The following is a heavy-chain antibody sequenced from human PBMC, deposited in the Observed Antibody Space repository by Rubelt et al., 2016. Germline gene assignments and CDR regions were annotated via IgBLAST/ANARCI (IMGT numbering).Heavy chain of an antibody. CDR3: TTGYYDSSGYYYDDY. Sequence: APVKGRFTISRDDSKNTLYLQMNSLKTEDTAVYYCTTGYYDSSGYYYDDYWGQGTLVTVSS. J-gene: IGHJ4*02. V-gene: IGHV3-15*01. D-gene: IGHD3-22*01.